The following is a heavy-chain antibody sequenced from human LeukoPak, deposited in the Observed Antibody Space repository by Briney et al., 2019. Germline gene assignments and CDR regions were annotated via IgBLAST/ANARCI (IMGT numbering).Heavy chain of an antibody. CDR1: GFTFSSYG. V-gene: IGHV3-33*06. CDR2: IWYDGSNK. CDR3: AKVEGRGYYDILTGYPHFDY. Sequence: GGSLRLSCAASGFTFSSYGMHWVRQAPGKGLEWVAVIWYDGSNKYYADSVKGRFTISRDNSKNTLYLQMNSLRAEDTAVYYCAKVEGRGYYDILTGYPHFDYWGQGTLVTVSS. D-gene: IGHD3-9*01. J-gene: IGHJ4*02.